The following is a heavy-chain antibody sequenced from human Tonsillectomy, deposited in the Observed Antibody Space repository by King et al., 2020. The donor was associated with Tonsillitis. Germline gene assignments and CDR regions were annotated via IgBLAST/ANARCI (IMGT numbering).Heavy chain of an antibody. CDR3: AKDKPGSSWAIDY. D-gene: IGHD6-13*01. CDR2: IRYDGSNK. Sequence: VQLVESGGGVVQPGGSLRLSCAASGFTFSSYGMHWVRQAPGKGLEWVAFIRYDGSNKYYADSVKGRFTISRDNSKNTLYLQTNSLRAEDTAVYYCAKDKPGSSWAIDYWGQGTLVTVSS. CDR1: GFTFSSYG. V-gene: IGHV3-30*02. J-gene: IGHJ4*02.